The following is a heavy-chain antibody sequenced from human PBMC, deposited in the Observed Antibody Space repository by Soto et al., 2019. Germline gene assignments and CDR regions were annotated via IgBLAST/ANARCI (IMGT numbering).Heavy chain of an antibody. CDR2: ISNDGTNK. D-gene: IGHD3-3*01. CDR1: GFTFSSYA. Sequence: QVQLEESGGGVVQPGRSLRLSCVGTGFTFSSYAMHWVRQAPGKGLEWVAVISNDGTNKYYADSVEGRITIPRDNSKNTLYLQMHSLRSEDTAVYYCARGTTLAIFDYGMDVWGQGATVTVSS. CDR3: ARGTTLAIFDYGMDV. J-gene: IGHJ6*02. V-gene: IGHV3-30-3*01.